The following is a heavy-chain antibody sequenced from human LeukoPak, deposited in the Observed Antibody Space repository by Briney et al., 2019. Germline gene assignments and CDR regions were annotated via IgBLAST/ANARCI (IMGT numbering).Heavy chain of an antibody. CDR2: ISWNSGSI. CDR3: AKGTGYHYYYYMDV. CDR1: GFTFDDYA. Sequence: GGSLRLSCAASGFTFDDYAMHWVRQAPGKGLEWVSGISWNSGSIGYADSVKGRFTIPRDNAKNSLYLQMNSLRAEDTALYYCAKGTGYHYYYYMDVWGKGTTVTISS. V-gene: IGHV3-9*01. D-gene: IGHD1-1*01. J-gene: IGHJ6*03.